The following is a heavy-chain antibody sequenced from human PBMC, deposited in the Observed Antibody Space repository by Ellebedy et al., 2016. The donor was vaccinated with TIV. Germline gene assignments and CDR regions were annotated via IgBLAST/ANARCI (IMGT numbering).Heavy chain of an antibody. Sequence: GESLKISCAASGFTFSSYWMHWVRQVPGKGLEWVGRIKSKTDGGTTDYGAPVKGRFTISRDDSKDTLHLQMSSLKIEDTTVYYCTTRPPPYCDCPLDYWGQGTLVTVSS. V-gene: IGHV3-15*01. CDR2: IKSKTDGGTT. D-gene: IGHD4-17*01. CDR3: TTRPPPYCDCPLDY. CDR1: GFTFSSYW. J-gene: IGHJ4*02.